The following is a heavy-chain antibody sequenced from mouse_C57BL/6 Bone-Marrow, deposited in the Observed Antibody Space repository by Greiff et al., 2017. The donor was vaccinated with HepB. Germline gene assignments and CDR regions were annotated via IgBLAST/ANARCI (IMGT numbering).Heavy chain of an antibody. CDR2: IDPSDSYT. J-gene: IGHJ2*01. CDR3: ARCGPHYYGSSSDY. Sequence: QVQLQQPGAELVRPGTSVKLSCKASGYTFTSYWMHWVKQRPGQGLEWIGVIDPSDSYTNYNQKFKGKATLTVDTSSSTAYMQLSSLTSEDSAVYYCARCGPHYYGSSSDYWGQGTTLTVSS. D-gene: IGHD1-1*01. CDR1: GYTFTSYW. V-gene: IGHV1-59*01.